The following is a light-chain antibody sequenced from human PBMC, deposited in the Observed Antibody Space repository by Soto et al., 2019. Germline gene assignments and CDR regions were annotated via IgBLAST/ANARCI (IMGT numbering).Light chain of an antibody. V-gene: IGKV1-5*03. CDR1: QSLINW. Sequence: DIQMTQPPSPLSAFVGARVTFPCRASQSLINWLAWYQQKPGYAPKLLIYKVSTLNTGVPSRFSGSGSGTGFTLTISSRQPDDFATYYCQQYSRDPWTFGQGTKVDI. CDR2: KVS. CDR3: QQYSRDPWT. J-gene: IGKJ1*01.